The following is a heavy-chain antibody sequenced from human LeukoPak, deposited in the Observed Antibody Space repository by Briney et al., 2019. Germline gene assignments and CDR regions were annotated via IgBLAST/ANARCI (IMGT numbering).Heavy chain of an antibody. CDR1: GFTFSSYA. D-gene: IGHD3-22*01. V-gene: IGHV3-23*01. J-gene: IGHJ4*02. Sequence: GGSLRLSCAASGFTFSSYAMSWVRQAPGKGLEWVSAISGSGGSTYYADSVKGRFTISRDNSKNTLYLQMNSLRAEDTAVYYCAKDQVAYDSSGYCDYWGQGTLVTASS. CDR2: ISGSGGST. CDR3: AKDQVAYDSSGYCDY.